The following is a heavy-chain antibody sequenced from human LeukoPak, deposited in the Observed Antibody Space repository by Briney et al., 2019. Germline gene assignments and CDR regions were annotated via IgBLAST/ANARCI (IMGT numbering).Heavy chain of an antibody. CDR3: ARDHPDFQY. CDR1: GGSISSYY. J-gene: IGHJ1*01. Sequence: SETLSLTCTVPGGSISSYYWSWIRQPPGKGLEWIGYIYYSGSTNYNPPLKSRVTISVDTSKNQFSLKLSSVTAADTAVYYCARDHPDFQYWGQGTLVTVSS. V-gene: IGHV4-59*01. CDR2: IYYSGST.